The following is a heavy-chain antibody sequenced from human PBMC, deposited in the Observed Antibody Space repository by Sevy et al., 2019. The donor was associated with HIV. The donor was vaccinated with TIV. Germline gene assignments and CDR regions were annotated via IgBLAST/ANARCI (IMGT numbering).Heavy chain of an antibody. V-gene: IGHV3-23*01. CDR2: ISGSGGRT. Sequence: GGSLRLSCKASGFNFNNYAMSWVRQAPGKGLEWVSTISGSGGRTYTAESVRGRLTISRDNSKRTVYLQMNSLRGDDTAIYYCAKGPYSIWEYFQKWGQGARVTVSS. CDR1: GFNFNNYA. J-gene: IGHJ1*01. CDR3: AKGPYSIWEYFQK. D-gene: IGHD4-4*01.